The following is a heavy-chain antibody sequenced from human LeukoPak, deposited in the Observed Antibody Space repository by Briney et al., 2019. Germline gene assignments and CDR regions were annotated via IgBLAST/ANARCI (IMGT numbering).Heavy chain of an antibody. CDR3: AKDPGTIRYYDSSGYFDY. V-gene: IGHV3-48*01. Sequence: GGSLRLSCAASGFTFSSYSMNWVRQAPGKGLEWVSYISSSSSTIYYADSVKGRFTISRDNAKNSLYLQMNSLRAEDTAVYYCAKDPGTIRYYDSSGYFDYWGQGTLVTVSS. CDR2: ISSSSSTI. J-gene: IGHJ4*02. D-gene: IGHD3-22*01. CDR1: GFTFSSYS.